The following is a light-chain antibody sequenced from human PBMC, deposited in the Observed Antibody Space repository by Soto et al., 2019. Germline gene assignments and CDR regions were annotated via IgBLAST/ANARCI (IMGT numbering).Light chain of an antibody. CDR1: QSISRH. J-gene: IGKJ2*01. CDR2: AAS. Sequence: DIQMTQSPSSLSASVGDRVTITCRASQSISRHLNWYQQKPGKAPKFLMYAASSLQSGVPSRFSGTGSGTDFTLTISSLQPEDFVTYYCQQSYSTPYTFGQGTKLEIK. CDR3: QQSYSTPYT. V-gene: IGKV1-39*01.